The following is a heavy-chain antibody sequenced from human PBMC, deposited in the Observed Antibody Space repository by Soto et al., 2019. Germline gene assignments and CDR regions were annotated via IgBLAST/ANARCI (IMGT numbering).Heavy chain of an antibody. CDR1: DGSISSGGYY. D-gene: IGHD1-26*01. V-gene: IGHV4-31*03. J-gene: IGHJ6*02. CDR3: ARDRATANYYYYGMDV. Sequence: SETLSLTCTVSDGSISSGGYYWSWIRQHPGKGLEWIGYIYYSGSTYYNPSLKSRVTISVDTSKNQFSLKLSSVTAADTAVYYCARDRATANYYYYGMDVWGQGTMVNVSS. CDR2: IYYSGST.